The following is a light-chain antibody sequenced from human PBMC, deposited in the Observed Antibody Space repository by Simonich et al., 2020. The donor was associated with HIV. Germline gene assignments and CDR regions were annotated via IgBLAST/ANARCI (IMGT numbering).Light chain of an antibody. J-gene: IGKJ3*01. CDR3: QQYYTTPFT. CDR2: WAS. CDR1: QSVLYSSNNNNY. Sequence: DIVMTKSPDSRAVSLGERATINCKSSQSVLYSSNNNNYLSWNQQKPGQPPKLLIYWASTRESGVPDRFSGSGSGTDFTLTISSLQAEDVALYYCQQYYTTPFTFGPGTKVDIK. V-gene: IGKV4-1*01.